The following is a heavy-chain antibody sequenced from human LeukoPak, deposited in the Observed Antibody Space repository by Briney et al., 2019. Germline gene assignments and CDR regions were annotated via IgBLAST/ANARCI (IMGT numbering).Heavy chain of an antibody. D-gene: IGHD6-19*01. CDR2: ISYDGSNK. J-gene: IGHJ4*02. CDR3: AKDRSRSSGWYFGY. CDR1: GFTFSSYG. V-gene: IGHV3-30*18. Sequence: GRSLRLSCAASGFTFSSYGMHWVRQAPGKGLEWVAVISYDGSNKYYADSVKGRFTISRDNSKNTLYLQMNSLRAEDTAVYYCAKDRSRSSGWYFGYWGQETLVTVSS.